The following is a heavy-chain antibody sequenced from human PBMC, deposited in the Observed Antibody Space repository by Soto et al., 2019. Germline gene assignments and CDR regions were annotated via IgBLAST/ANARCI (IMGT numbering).Heavy chain of an antibody. CDR2: ISFDGGNQ. CDR1: GFDFNTYG. CDR3: AKDSSVTAAGSGGWFDP. Sequence: QVQLVQSGGGVVQPGRSLRLSCAASGFDFNTYGLHWVRQAPGKGLEWVAGISFDGGNQYYADSVKGRFTISRDKSNNTLYLQMNSLGAEDTATYCCAKDSSVTAAGSGGWFDPWGQGTLVIVSS. J-gene: IGHJ5*02. V-gene: IGHV3-30*18. D-gene: IGHD6-13*01.